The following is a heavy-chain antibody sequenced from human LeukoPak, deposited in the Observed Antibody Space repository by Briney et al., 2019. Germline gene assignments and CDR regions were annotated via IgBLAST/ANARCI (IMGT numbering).Heavy chain of an antibody. J-gene: IGHJ6*03. V-gene: IGHV1-18*01. CDR2: ISAYNGNT. CDR3: ARVGDCSSTSCYIYYYYYYMDV. CDR1: GYTFTSYG. Sequence: ASVKVSCKASGYTFTSYGISWVRQAPGQGLEWMGWISAYNGNTNYAQKLQGRVTMTTDTSTSTAYKELRSLRSDDTAVYYCARVGDCSSTSCYIYYYYYYMDVWGKGTTVTVSS. D-gene: IGHD2-2*02.